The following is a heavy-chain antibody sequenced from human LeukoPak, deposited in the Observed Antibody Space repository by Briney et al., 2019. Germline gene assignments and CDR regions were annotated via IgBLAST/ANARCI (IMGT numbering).Heavy chain of an antibody. J-gene: IGHJ4*02. CDR3: ARDRSALSRDSDY. Sequence: SETLSLTCTVSGGSISSGGYYWSWIRQPPGKGLEWIGYIYHSGSTYYNPSLKSRVTISVDRSKNQFSLKLSSVTAADTAVYYCARDRSALSRDSDYWGQGTLVTVSS. CDR1: GGSISSGGYY. V-gene: IGHV4-30-2*01. CDR2: IYHSGST.